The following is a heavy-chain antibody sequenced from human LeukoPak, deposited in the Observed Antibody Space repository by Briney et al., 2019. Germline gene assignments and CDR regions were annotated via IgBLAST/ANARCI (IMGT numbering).Heavy chain of an antibody. V-gene: IGHV4-39*01. J-gene: IGHJ4*02. CDR3: ARQGVNYYFDY. Sequence: PSETLSLTCTVSGGSISSSSYFWGWIRQPPGKGLEWIGSIYYNGGTYYNPPLKSRITISVDTSENHFSLELSSVTAADTAVYYCARQGVNYYFDYWGQGTLVTVSS. CDR2: IYYNGGT. D-gene: IGHD1-7*01. CDR1: GGSISSSSYF.